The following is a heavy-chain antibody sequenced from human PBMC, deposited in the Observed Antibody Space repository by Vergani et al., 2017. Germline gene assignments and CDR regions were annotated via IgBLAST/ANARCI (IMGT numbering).Heavy chain of an antibody. D-gene: IGHD3-3*01. CDR3: ARHPITIFGVVSADFDY. V-gene: IGHV1-18*01. J-gene: IGHJ4*02. CDR2: ISAYNGNT. CDR1: GYTFTSYG. Sequence: QVQLVQSGAEVQKPGASVKVSCKASGYTFTSYGISWVRQAPGQGLEWMGWISAYNGNTNYAQKLQGRVTMTTDTSTSTAYMELRSLRSDDTAVYYCARHPITIFGVVSADFDYWGQGTLVTVSS.